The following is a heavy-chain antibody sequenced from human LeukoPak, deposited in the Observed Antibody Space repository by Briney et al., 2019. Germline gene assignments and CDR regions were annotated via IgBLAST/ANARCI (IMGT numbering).Heavy chain of an antibody. CDR1: GGSISSYY. CDR2: IYYSGST. V-gene: IGHV4-59*01. D-gene: IGHD3-22*01. Sequence: SETLSLTCTVSGGSISSYYWSWIRQPPGKGLEWIGYIYYSGSTNYNPSLKSRVTISVDTSKNQFSLTLSSVTAEDTAVYYCARYYYDNLDYWGQGTLVTVSS. J-gene: IGHJ4*02. CDR3: ARYYYDNLDY.